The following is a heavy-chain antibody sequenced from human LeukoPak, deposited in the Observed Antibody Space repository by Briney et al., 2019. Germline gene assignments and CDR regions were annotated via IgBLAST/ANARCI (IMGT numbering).Heavy chain of an antibody. CDR2: ISGSGGST. CDR3: AKDPPYYYDNSDYYSN. CDR1: GFTFSSHS. Sequence: GSLRLSCAASGFTFSSHSMNWVRQAPGKGLEWVSAISGSGGSTYYADSVKGRFTISRDNSKNTLYLQMDSLRAEDTAVYYCAKDPPYYYDNSDYYSNWGQGALVTVSS. J-gene: IGHJ4*02. D-gene: IGHD3-22*01. V-gene: IGHV3-23*01.